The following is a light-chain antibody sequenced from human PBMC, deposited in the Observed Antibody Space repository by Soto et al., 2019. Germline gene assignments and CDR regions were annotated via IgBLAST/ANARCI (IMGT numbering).Light chain of an antibody. J-gene: IGLJ2*01. CDR1: RLGDKY. V-gene: IGLV3-1*01. CDR3: QAWDSSTAWV. Sequence: SYELTQPPSVSVSPGQTASITCSGDRLGDKYVCWYQQKPGQSPVLIIYQDTKRPSGIPERFSGSNSGNTATLTISGTQAMDEADYYCQAWDSSTAWVFGGGTKVTVL. CDR2: QDT.